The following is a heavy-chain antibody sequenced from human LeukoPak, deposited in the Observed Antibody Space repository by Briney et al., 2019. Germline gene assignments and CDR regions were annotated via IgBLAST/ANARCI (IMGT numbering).Heavy chain of an antibody. CDR1: GGTFSSYA. CDR2: INPSGGST. J-gene: IGHJ4*02. V-gene: IGHV1-46*01. D-gene: IGHD6-19*01. Sequence: ASVKVSCKASGGTFSSYAISWVRQAPGQGLEWMGIINPSGGSTSYAQKFQGRVTMTRDMSTSTVYMELSSLRSEDTAVYYCAREIAVAGTGFDYWGQGTLVTVSS. CDR3: AREIAVAGTGFDY.